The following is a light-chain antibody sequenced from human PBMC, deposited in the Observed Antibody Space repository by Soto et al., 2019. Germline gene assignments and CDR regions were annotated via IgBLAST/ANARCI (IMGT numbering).Light chain of an antibody. V-gene: IGLV2-8*01. Sequence: QSALTQPPSASGSPGQSVTISCTGTSSDVGGYNLVSWYQQHPGKAPKLMIYEVNKRPSGVPDRFSGSKSGNTASLTVSGLQAEDEGDYYCSSYASSNNLVFGGGTQLTVL. CDR1: SSDVGGYNL. J-gene: IGLJ2*01. CDR3: SSYASSNNLV. CDR2: EVN.